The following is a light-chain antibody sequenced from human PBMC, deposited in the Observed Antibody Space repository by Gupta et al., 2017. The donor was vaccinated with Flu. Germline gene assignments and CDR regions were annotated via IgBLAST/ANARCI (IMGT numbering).Light chain of an antibody. Sequence: QSVLTQPPSASGTPGQRVTISCSGSSSNIGSNTVNWYQQLPGTAPKLLIYSNNPRPSGVPARFSGSKSGTSASLAISGLQSEDEADYYCAAWDDSLNGWVFGGGPKLTVL. CDR1: SSNIGSNT. V-gene: IGLV1-44*01. J-gene: IGLJ3*02. CDR3: AAWDDSLNGWV. CDR2: SNN.